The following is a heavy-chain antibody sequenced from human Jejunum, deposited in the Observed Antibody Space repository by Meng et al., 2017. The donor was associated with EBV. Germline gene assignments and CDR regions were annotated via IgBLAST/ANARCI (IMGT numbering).Heavy chain of an antibody. J-gene: IGHJ5*02. Sequence: QVQLQQWGAGLLKPSETLSLTCGVYGGSFGNFYWSWIRQPPGKGLEWIGEINHSGRTNYDPSLKSRVSISLDTSKNQFSLKLNSVTAADKAVYYCAGGKYVAWEVLYAWGQGPLVTVSS. V-gene: IGHV4-34*01. CDR1: GGSFGNFY. CDR2: INHSGRT. CDR3: AGGKYVAWEVLYA. D-gene: IGHD1-26*01.